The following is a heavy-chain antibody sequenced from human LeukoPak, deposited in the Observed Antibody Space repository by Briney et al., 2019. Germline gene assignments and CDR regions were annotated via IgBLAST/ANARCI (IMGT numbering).Heavy chain of an antibody. CDR2: INHNGKT. J-gene: IGHJ5*02. Sequence: ASVKASCKASGYTFSRSGISWLRQAPGQGLEWMGWINHNGKTNTAQKFQGRVTMTTDTSTTTAFMEVRSLTSDDTAVYYCARDSDSVYPPPKFDPWGQGTLVTVSS. D-gene: IGHD5/OR15-5a*01. CDR1: GYTFSRSG. V-gene: IGHV1-18*01. CDR3: ARDSDSVYPPPKFDP.